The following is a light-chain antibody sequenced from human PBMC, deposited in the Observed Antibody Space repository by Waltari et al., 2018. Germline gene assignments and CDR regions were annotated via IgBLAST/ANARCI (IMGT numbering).Light chain of an antibody. CDR1: QSISGW. Sequence: DIQMTQSPSTLSASVGDRVTITCRASQSISGWLAWYQQKPGNAPKLLIYQAFTLESGVPSRFSGSGSGTYFTLTIISLQPDDFATYFCQQYNSPPTFGQGTKVEIK. CDR3: QQYNSPPT. CDR2: QAF. J-gene: IGKJ1*01. V-gene: IGKV1-5*03.